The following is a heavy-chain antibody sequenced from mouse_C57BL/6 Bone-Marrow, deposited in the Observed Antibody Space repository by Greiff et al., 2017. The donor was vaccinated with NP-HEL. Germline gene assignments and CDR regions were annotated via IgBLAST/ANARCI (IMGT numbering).Heavy chain of an antibody. Sequence: EVKLMESGPELVKPGASVKMSCTASGYTFTDYNMHWVQQSHGKGLEWIGYINPNNCGNSYNQKFKGKATLTVNKSYSTAYMELRSRTAEDSAVYYCASSTCYAMDYCGQGTSVTVSS. CDR1: GYTFTDYN. CDR2: INPNNCGN. CDR3: ASSTCYAMDY. J-gene: IGHJ4*01. V-gene: IGHV1-22*01.